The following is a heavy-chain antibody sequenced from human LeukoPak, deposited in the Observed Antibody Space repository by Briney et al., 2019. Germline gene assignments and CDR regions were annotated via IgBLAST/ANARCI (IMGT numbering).Heavy chain of an antibody. CDR3: VRDPYSNYFDY. CDR1: GYTFTGYY. CDR2: INPNTGGI. D-gene: IGHD5-18*01. Sequence: ASVKVSCKSSGYTFTGYYMHWVRQAPGQGLEWMGWINPNTGGINYAQKFQGRVTMTRDTSISAAYMELSRLRSDDTAVYYCVRDPYSNYFDYWGQGTLVTVSS. J-gene: IGHJ4*02. V-gene: IGHV1-2*02.